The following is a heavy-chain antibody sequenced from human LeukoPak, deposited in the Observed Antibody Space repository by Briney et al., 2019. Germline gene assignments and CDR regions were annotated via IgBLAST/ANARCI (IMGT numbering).Heavy chain of an antibody. D-gene: IGHD3-22*01. V-gene: IGHV3-74*01. Sequence: GGSLRLSCAASGFTFSSYWMHWVRQAPGKGLVWVSRIKSDGKTNYADSVKGRFTISRDNAKNTVSLQMNSLRAEDTGVYYCARAPSEIGGYYPEYFRHWSLGTLVTVSS. CDR2: IKSDGKT. CDR3: ARAPSEIGGYYPEYFRH. J-gene: IGHJ1*01. CDR1: GFTFSSYW.